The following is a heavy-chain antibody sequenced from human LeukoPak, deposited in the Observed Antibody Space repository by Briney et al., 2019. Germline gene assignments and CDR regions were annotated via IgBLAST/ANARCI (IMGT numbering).Heavy chain of an antibody. D-gene: IGHD5-18*01. CDR2: INSDGSIT. Sequence: GGSLRLSCGASGFTFSSHWMPWVRQATGKGVVWVSRINSDGSITSYADSVKGRFTISRDNAKDTLYLQMNSLRAEDAAVYYCASPMWDTAIHDYWGQGTLVTVSS. CDR3: ASPMWDTAIHDY. V-gene: IGHV3-74*03. CDR1: GFTFSSHW. J-gene: IGHJ4*02.